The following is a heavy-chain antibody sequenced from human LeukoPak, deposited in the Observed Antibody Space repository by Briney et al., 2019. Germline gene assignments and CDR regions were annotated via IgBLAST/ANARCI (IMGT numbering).Heavy chain of an antibody. CDR1: GFTFSSYS. Sequence: GGSLRLSCAASGFTFSSYSMNWVRQAPGKGLEWVSSISSSSSYIYYADSVKGRFTISRDNSKNTLYLQMNSLRAEDTAVYYCAKGIRHDYDILTGMFDYWGQGTLVTVSS. CDR3: AKGIRHDYDILTGMFDY. CDR2: ISSSSSYI. J-gene: IGHJ4*02. V-gene: IGHV3-21*04. D-gene: IGHD3-9*01.